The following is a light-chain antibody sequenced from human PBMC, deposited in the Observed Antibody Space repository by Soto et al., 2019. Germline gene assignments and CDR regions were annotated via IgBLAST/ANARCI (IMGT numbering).Light chain of an antibody. CDR1: QSVLYTSNNKNY. Sequence: DIVMTQSPDSLAVSLGERATINCKSSQSVLYTSNNKNYLAWYQQKPGQPPQLLIYWASTRESGVPDRFSGSGSGTDFTLTISSLQAEDLAVYYCQQYYSSPMTFGQGTKVEIK. V-gene: IGKV4-1*01. CDR2: WAS. CDR3: QQYYSSPMT. J-gene: IGKJ1*01.